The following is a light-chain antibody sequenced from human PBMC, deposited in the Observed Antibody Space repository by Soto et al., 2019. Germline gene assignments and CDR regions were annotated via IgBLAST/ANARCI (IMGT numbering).Light chain of an antibody. Sequence: QPASVSGSPGQSITISCTGTSSDVGGYNYVSWYQQHPGKAPKLMIYEVSNRPSGVSNRFSGSKSGSTASLTISGLQAEDEADYYCSSYTGSSSPYVFGTGTKLTVL. J-gene: IGLJ1*01. CDR3: SSYTGSSSPYV. CDR2: EVS. V-gene: IGLV2-14*01. CDR1: SSDVGGYNY.